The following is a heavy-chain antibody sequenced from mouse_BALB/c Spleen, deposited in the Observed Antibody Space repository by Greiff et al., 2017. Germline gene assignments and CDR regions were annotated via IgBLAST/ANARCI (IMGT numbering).Heavy chain of an antibody. CDR3: ARSSLYAMDY. CDR2: ISSGSSTI. V-gene: IGHV5-17*02. Sequence: EVKLVESGGGLVQPGGSRKLSCAASGFTFSSFGMHWVRQAPEKGLEWVAYISSGSSTIYYADTVKGRFTISRDNPKNTLFLQMTSLRSEDTAMCYCARSSLYAMDYWGQGTSVTVSS. CDR1: GFTFSSFG. J-gene: IGHJ4*01.